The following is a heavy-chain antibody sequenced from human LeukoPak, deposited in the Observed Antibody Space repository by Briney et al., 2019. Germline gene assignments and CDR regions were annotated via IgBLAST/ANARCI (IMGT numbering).Heavy chain of an antibody. D-gene: IGHD6-13*01. Sequence: ASVKVSCKASGYTFTGYYMHWVRQAPGQGLEWMGWINPNSGGTNYAQKFQGRVTMTRDTSISTAYMELSSLRSEDTAVYYCAREIAAAGMRGAFDIWGQGTMVTVSS. CDR1: GYTFTGYY. V-gene: IGHV1-2*02. J-gene: IGHJ3*02. CDR3: AREIAAAGMRGAFDI. CDR2: INPNSGGT.